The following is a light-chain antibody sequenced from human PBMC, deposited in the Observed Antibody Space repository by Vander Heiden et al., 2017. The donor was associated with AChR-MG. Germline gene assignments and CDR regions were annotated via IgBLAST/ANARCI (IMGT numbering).Light chain of an antibody. CDR2: AVG. J-gene: IGKJ2*01. V-gene: IGKV1-9*01. CDR3: QRFASYPHT. CDR1: QDITSY. Sequence: DIQLTQSPSFLSASVGDRVTITCRASQDITSYLAWYQQTPGKAPKLLIYAVGTLQSGVPSRFSRRGSGTEFTLTISSLQPEDFATYYCQRFASYPHTFGQGTKLEIK.